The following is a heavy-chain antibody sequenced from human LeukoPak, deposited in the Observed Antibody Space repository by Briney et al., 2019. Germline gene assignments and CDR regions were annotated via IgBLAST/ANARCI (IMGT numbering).Heavy chain of an antibody. J-gene: IGHJ6*02. CDR2: ISGSGGST. CDR1: GFTFNSYA. D-gene: IGHD3-10*01. Sequence: GGSLRLSCAASGFTFNSYAMSWVRQAPGKGLEWVSAISGSGGSTYSADSVKGRFTISRDNSKNTLYLQMNSLRSEDTAVYYCAKPASYGSGSYYDYYYGMDVWGQGTTVTVSS. CDR3: AKPASYGSGSYYDYYYGMDV. V-gene: IGHV3-23*01.